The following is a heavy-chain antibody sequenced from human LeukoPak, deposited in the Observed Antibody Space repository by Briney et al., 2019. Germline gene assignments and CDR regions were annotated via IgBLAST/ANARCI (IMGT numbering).Heavy chain of an antibody. CDR3: ASRASCGADCYQFDY. Sequence: GGSLRLSCAASGFTFSNYNMHWVRQAPGKGLEWVSSISSSGSYIYYADSMKGRFTISRDNAKNSLYLQMNSLRAEDTAVYYCASRASCGADCYQFDYWGQGTLVTVSS. D-gene: IGHD2-21*02. V-gene: IGHV3-21*01. J-gene: IGHJ4*02. CDR2: ISSSGSYI. CDR1: GFTFSNYN.